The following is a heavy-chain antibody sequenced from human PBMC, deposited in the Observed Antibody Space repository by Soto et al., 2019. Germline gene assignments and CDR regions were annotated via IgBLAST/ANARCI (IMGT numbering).Heavy chain of an antibody. CDR1: GYTFTSYG. CDR2: ISAHNGNT. V-gene: IGHV1-18*01. Sequence: QVHLVQSGAEVKKPGASVKVSCKGSGYTFTSYGITWVRQAPGQGLEWMGWISAHNGNTDYAQKLQGRVTVTRDTXXXXXXXXXXXXXXXXXXXXXXXXXRYGDYWGQRALVTVSS. D-gene: IGHD1-1*01. CDR3: XXXRYGDY. J-gene: IGHJ4*02.